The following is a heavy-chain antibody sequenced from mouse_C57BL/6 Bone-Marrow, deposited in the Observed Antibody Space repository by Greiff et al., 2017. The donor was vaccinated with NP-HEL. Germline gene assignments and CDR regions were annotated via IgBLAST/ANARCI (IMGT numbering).Heavy chain of an antibody. CDR1: GFTFSNYW. V-gene: IGHV6-3*01. D-gene: IGHD2-2*01. Sequence: DVQLVESGGGLVQPGGSMKLSCVASGFTFSNYWMNWVRQSPEKGLEWVAQIRLKSDNYATHYAESVKGRFTISRDDSKSSVYLQMNNLRAEDTGIYYCTDMVKGYWGQGTTLTVSS. CDR2: IRLKSDNYAT. CDR3: TDMVKGY. J-gene: IGHJ2*01.